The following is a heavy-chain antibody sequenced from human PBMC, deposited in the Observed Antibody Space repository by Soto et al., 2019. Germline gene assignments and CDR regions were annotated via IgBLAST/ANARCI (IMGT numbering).Heavy chain of an antibody. CDR2: IRGKAYGGRT. Sequence: GGSLRLSCTGPGFNFGDYAMSWFRQAPGKGLEWVGLIRGKAYGGRTEYAASVKGRFTISRDDSESNVYLQMNSLKTEDSAVYYCSRARREFPPDGFDPWGQGTLVTVSS. CDR3: SRARREFPPDGFDP. V-gene: IGHV3-49*03. CDR1: GFNFGDYA. J-gene: IGHJ5*02. D-gene: IGHD3-10*01.